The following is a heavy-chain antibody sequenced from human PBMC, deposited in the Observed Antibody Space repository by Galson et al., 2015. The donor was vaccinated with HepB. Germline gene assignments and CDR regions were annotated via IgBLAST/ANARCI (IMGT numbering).Heavy chain of an antibody. CDR1: GFTFSDYY. V-gene: IGHV3-11*01. J-gene: IGHJ4*02. CDR2: ITGSGSTI. CDR3: ARDKVMGAACFDS. Sequence: SLRLSCAASGFTFSDYYMSWIRQAPGKGLEWISYITGSGSTIHYADSVKGRFTISRDNAKNSLHPQMNSLRAEDTAVYYCARDKVMGAACFDSRGQGTLVTVSS. D-gene: IGHD1-26*01.